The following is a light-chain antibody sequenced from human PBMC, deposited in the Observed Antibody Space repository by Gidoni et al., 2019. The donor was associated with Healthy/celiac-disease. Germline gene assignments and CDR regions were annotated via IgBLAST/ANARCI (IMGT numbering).Light chain of an antibody. CDR1: PSVSSN. CDR3: QQYNNWPPWT. Sequence: EIVITQSPATLSVSPGERDTLSCRASPSVSSNLAWDQQKPGPAPRLLINGASTRATGIPAGLSGSGSGTEFTLTISSLQSEDYAVYYCQQYNNWPPWTFGEGTKVEIK. J-gene: IGKJ1*01. CDR2: GAS. V-gene: IGKV3-15*01.